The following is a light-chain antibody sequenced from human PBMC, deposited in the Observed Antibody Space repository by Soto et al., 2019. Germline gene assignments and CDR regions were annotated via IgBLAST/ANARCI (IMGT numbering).Light chain of an antibody. J-gene: IGLJ1*01. Sequence: QSVLTQPPSTSGTPGQRVTISCSGSSSNIGSNTVNWYQQLSGAAPKLLIQSNNQRPSGVPDRFSGSQAGTSASRAISGLQSEDEADYYCAFWDDSLNGYVFGTGTKLTVL. CDR2: SNN. V-gene: IGLV1-44*01. CDR3: AFWDDSLNGYV. CDR1: SSNIGSNT.